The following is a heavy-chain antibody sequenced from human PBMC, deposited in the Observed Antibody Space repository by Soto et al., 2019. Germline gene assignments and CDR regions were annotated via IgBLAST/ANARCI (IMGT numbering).Heavy chain of an antibody. CDR1: GGSFTEFS. V-gene: IGHV4-34*01. CDR2: TSHIGGS. J-gene: IGHJ6*03. Sequence: SETLSLTCAVYGGSFTEFSLTWIRQPPGKGLQWIGETSHIGGSHYNPSLKGRVTISIDTSKNQFSLKLTSVTAADTAVYYCARGRVVVGAYYYYYMDVWGKGTTVTVSS. D-gene: IGHD2-2*01. CDR3: ARGRVVVGAYYYYYMDV.